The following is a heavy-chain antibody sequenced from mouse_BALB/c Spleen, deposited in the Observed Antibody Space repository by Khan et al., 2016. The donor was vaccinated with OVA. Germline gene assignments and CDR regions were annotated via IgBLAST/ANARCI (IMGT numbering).Heavy chain of an antibody. CDR3: ARIYGGDFDY. V-gene: IGHV3-2*02. CDR2: ISYSGNT. Sequence: VQLKESGPGLVKPSQSLSLTCTVTGYPITSDYAWNWIRQFPGNKLEWMGYISYSGNTKYNPSLKSRVSITRDTSKNQFFLQLNSVTIEDTATYYCARIYGGDFDYWGQGTTRTVSS. D-gene: IGHD1-1*01. CDR1: GYPITSDYA. J-gene: IGHJ2*01.